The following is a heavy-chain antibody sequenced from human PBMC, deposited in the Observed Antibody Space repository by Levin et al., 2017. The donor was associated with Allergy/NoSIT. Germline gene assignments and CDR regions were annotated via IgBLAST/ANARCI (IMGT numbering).Heavy chain of an antibody. CDR3: AGPKTSTWYTALDF. V-gene: IGHV1-69*13. CDR1: GGTFSTFP. J-gene: IGHJ4*02. Sequence: AASVKVSCKASGGTFSTFPISWMRQAPGEGLEWMGGIIPTLRRANYAQKFQGKVTITADESSNTVYMELSSLTYDDTAVYYCAGPKTSTWYTALDFWGPGTQVTVSS. CDR2: IIPTLRRA. D-gene: IGHD2-2*01.